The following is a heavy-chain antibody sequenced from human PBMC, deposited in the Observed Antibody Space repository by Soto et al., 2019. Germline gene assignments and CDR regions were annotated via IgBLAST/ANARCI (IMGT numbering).Heavy chain of an antibody. V-gene: IGHV1-8*01. CDR2: MNPGSGDT. Sequence: ASVKVSCKASGYSFTNNDVSWVRQATGQGLEWVGWMNPGSGDTGYAQKFQGRVTMTRDISIATAYMELSSLRSDDTAIYYCARMATFGSLNWFDPWGQGTLVTVSS. CDR3: ARMATFGSLNWFDP. D-gene: IGHD3-16*01. J-gene: IGHJ5*02. CDR1: GYSFTNND.